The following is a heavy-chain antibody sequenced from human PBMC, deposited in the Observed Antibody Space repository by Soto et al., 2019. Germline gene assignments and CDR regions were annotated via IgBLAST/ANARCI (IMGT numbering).Heavy chain of an antibody. V-gene: IGHV3-23*01. Sequence: VGSLRLSGAASGIAFSGYAMSWVRQAPGKGLEWVSAISGGSTNTYYGDSVKGRITISRDNSKNNLYLQMNSLRADDTAVYYCETDRKSFDSCGQRTLVTVSS. CDR1: GIAFSGYA. CDR3: ETDRKSFDS. CDR2: ISGGSTNT. J-gene: IGHJ4*02.